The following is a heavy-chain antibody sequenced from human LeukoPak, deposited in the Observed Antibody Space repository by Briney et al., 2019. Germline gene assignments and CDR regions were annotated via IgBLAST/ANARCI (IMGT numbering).Heavy chain of an antibody. V-gene: IGHV4-59*01. J-gene: IGHJ4*01. D-gene: IGHD1-26*01. CDR1: GGSINNYY. CDR2: TYYNGIT. Sequence: SETLSLTCTVSGGSINNYYWSWIRQPPGKGLEFLGYTYYNGITNYNPSLKSRVTLSVDMSQNQFSLKLTSVTAADTALYYCARGGFRVGATGFDYWGHGTLVTVSS. CDR3: ARGGFRVGATGFDY.